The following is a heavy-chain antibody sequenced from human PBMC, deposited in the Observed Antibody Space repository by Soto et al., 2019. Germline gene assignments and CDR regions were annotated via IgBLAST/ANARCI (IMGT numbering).Heavy chain of an antibody. CDR3: AIGYCSSTSCQPRPTETIFDY. V-gene: IGHV1-18*01. D-gene: IGHD2-2*01. J-gene: IGHJ4*02. CDR1: WYNFSSYG. Sequence: APGKGCCKGSWYNFSSYGINWVRQAPGQGVEGMGWISAYNGNTNYAQKLQGRVTMTTDTSTSTAYMELRSLRSDDTAVYYCAIGYCSSTSCQPRPTETIFDYWGQGTLVTVSS. CDR2: ISAYNGNT.